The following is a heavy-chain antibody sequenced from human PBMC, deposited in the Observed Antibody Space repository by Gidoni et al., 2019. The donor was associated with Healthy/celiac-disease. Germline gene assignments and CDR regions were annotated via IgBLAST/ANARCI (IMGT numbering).Heavy chain of an antibody. Sequence: EVQLVESGGGLVQPGGSLKLSCAASGFTFSGSAMHWVRQASGKGLEWVGRIRSKANSYATAYAASVEGRFTISRDDSKNTAYLQMNSLKTEDTAVYYCTPGIRNENWFDPWGQGTLVTVSS. J-gene: IGHJ5*02. CDR3: TPGIRNENWFDP. CDR2: IRSKANSYAT. V-gene: IGHV3-73*01. CDR1: GFTFSGSA. D-gene: IGHD1-20*01.